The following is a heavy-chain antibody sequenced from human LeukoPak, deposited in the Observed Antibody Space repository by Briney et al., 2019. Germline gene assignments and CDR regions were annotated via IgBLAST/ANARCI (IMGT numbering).Heavy chain of an antibody. Sequence: PSETLSLTCTVSGDSISSYYWSWIRQPPGKGLEWIGYIYYSGSTTYNPPLKSRVTISVDTSKNQFSLKLSSVTAADTAVYYCARRLRSSTIFDPWGQGTLVTVSS. V-gene: IGHV4-59*01. D-gene: IGHD3-3*01. J-gene: IGHJ5*02. CDR3: ARRLRSSTIFDP. CDR2: IYYSGST. CDR1: GDSISSYY.